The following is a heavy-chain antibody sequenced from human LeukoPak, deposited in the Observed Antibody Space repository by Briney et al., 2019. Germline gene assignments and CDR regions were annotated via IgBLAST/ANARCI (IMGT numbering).Heavy chain of an antibody. CDR3: ARAAPKTPYGYSSSWSSYHHYYYMDV. J-gene: IGHJ6*03. Sequence: ASVKVSCKASGYTFTSYYMHWVRQAPGQGLEWMGIINPNGGSTSYAQKFQGRVTMTRDMSTSTVYMELSSLRSEDTAVYYCARAAPKTPYGYSSSWSSYHHYYYMDVWGKGTTVTVSS. CDR1: GYTFTSYY. CDR2: INPNGGST. V-gene: IGHV1-46*01. D-gene: IGHD6-13*01.